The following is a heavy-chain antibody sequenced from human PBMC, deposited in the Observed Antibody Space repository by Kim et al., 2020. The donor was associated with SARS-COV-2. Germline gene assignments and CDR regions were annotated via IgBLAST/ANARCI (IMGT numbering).Heavy chain of an antibody. CDR1: GFSFSSHA. D-gene: IGHD3-3*01. Sequence: GGSLRLSCRTSGFSFSSHAMSWVRQAPGKGLEWVSAISAIDYSTYDADSVRGRFTISRDNSKNTVYLQMNSLRVDDTAVYYCARDDGFEYWGQGTVV. CDR2: ISAIDYST. J-gene: IGHJ4*02. V-gene: IGHV3-23*01. CDR3: ARDDGFEY.